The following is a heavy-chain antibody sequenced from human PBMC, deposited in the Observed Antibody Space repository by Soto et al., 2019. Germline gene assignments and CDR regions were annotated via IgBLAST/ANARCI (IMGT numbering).Heavy chain of an antibody. CDR2: ISGSGGST. V-gene: IGHV3-23*01. Sequence: GGSLRLSCAASGFTFSSYAMSWVRQAPGKGLEWVSAISGSGGSTYYADSVKGRFTISRDNSKNTLYLQMNSLRAEDTAVYYCAKAGGYCSSTSCRHYYYYYMDVWGKGTTVTVSS. J-gene: IGHJ6*03. D-gene: IGHD2-2*01. CDR1: GFTFSSYA. CDR3: AKAGGYCSSTSCRHYYYYYMDV.